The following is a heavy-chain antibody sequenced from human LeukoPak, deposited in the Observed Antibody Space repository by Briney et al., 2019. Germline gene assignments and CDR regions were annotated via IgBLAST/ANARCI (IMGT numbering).Heavy chain of an antibody. D-gene: IGHD1-26*01. CDR2: MNPNSGNT. V-gene: IGHV1-8*01. CDR1: GYTFTSYD. J-gene: IGHJ4*02. CDR3: AREEEWELLFDY. Sequence: ASVKVSCKASGYTFTSYDINWVRQATGQGLEWMGWMNPNSGNTGYAQKFQGRVTMTRNTSISTAYMELSSLRSEDTAVYYCAREEEWELLFDYWGQGTLVTVSS.